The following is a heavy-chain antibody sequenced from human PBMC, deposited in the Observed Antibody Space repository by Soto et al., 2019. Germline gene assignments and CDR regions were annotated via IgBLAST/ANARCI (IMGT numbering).Heavy chain of an antibody. V-gene: IGHV4-59*01. CDR3: VRFSSYDILTGYYFDP. Sequence: PSETLSLTCTVSGGSMIGYYWSWILQPPGRGLEWIGFIYYAGSTKYNPSLNSRVTISVDTSKNQFSLKLSSVTAVDTAVYYCVRFSSYDILTGYYFDPWGQGTLVTVSS. D-gene: IGHD3-9*01. CDR2: IYYAGST. J-gene: IGHJ5*02. CDR1: GGSMIGYY.